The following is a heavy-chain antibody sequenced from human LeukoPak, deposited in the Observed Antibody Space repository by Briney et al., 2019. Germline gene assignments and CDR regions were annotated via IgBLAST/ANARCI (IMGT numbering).Heavy chain of an antibody. CDR2: INTSSGRT. CDR3: ARERPASCYFDY. J-gene: IGHJ4*02. D-gene: IGHD2-2*01. CDR1: GYTFIRYY. Sequence: ASVKVSCKASGYTFIRYYMHWVRQAPGQGLEWVGLINTSSGRTTYAQKFQGRVTMTRDTSTSTVYMEVSSLGSEDTAVYYCARERPASCYFDYWGLGTLVTVSS. V-gene: IGHV1-46*01.